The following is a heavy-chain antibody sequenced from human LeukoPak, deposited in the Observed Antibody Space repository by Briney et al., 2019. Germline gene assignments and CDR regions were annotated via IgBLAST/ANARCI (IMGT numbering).Heavy chain of an antibody. CDR3: AKVVSPGYSYGLYYFDY. Sequence: GGSLRLSCVASGFTFTNYAMSWVRQAPGKGLEWVSAITGSDGTSHYADSVKGRFTISRDNSKNTLYLQMNSLRAEDTAVYYCAKVVSPGYSYGLYYFDYWGQGTLVTVSS. D-gene: IGHD5-18*01. J-gene: IGHJ4*02. CDR2: ITGSDGTS. CDR1: GFTFTNYA. V-gene: IGHV3-23*01.